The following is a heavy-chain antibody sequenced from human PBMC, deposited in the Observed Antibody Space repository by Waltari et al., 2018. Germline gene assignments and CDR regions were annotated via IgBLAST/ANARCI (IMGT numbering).Heavy chain of an antibody. Sequence: EVQLVESGGGLVKPGGSLRLSCAASGFTFSSYSMNWVRQAPGKGLEWGSSISSSSSYIYYADSVKGRFTISRDNAKNSLYLQMNSLRAEDTAVYYCARSPPHDILTGDDDYWGQGTLVTVSS. J-gene: IGHJ4*02. CDR1: GFTFSSYS. CDR3: ARSPPHDILTGDDDY. D-gene: IGHD3-9*01. CDR2: ISSSSSYI. V-gene: IGHV3-21*01.